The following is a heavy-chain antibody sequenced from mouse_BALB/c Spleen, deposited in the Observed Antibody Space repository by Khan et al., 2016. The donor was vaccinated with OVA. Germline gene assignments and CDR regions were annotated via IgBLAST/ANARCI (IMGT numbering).Heavy chain of an antibody. J-gene: IGHJ3*01. CDR3: ARLAYYYDSEGFAY. V-gene: IGHV5-6*01. Sequence: EVELVESGGDLVKPGGSLKLSCAASGFTFSTYGMSWVRQTPDNRLEWVATVSTGGSYTYYPDSVKGRFTISRDNAKNPLYLQMSSLKSEDTAMFYCARLAYYYDSEGFAYWGQGTLVTVSA. D-gene: IGHD1-1*01. CDR1: GFTFSTYG. CDR2: VSTGGSYT.